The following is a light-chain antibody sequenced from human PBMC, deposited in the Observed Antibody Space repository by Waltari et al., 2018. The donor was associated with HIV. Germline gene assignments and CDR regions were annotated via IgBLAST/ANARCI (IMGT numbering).Light chain of an antibody. CDR3: QQYYNYPRT. CDR1: QAISSY. J-gene: IGKJ1*01. Sequence: AIRMTQSPSSFSASTGDRVTITCRASQAISSYLAWYQQKPVNAPNLLIYGGSTLQTGVPSRFSGSGSGTDFTLTISCLQSEDFATYYCQQYYNYPRTFGQGTKVEIK. CDR2: GGS. V-gene: IGKV1-8*01.